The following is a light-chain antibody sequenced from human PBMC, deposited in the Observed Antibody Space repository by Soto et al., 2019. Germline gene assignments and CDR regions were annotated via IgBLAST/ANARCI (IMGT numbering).Light chain of an antibody. CDR1: SSNIGNNY. CDR3: GTWDNSLTLPYV. CDR2: ENN. J-gene: IGLJ1*01. Sequence: QSVLTQPPSVSAAPGQKVTISCSGSSSNIGNNYVSWYQQLPGTAPKLPIFENNKRPSGIPDRFSASKSGTSATLAITGLQTGDAADYYCGTWDNSLTLPYVFRTGTKVTVL. V-gene: IGLV1-51*02.